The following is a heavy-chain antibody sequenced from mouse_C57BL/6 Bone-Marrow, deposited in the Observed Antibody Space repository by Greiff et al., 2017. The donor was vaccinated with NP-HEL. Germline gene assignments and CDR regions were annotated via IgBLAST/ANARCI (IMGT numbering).Heavy chain of an antibody. CDR1: GFTFSDYY. Sequence: EVKLEESEGGLVQPGSSMKLSCTASGFTFSDYYMAWVRQVPEKGLEWVANINYDGSSTYYLDSLKSRFIISRDNAENILYLQMSSLKSEDTATYYCARVDDYDFAYWGQGTLVTVSA. CDR3: ARVDDYDFAY. D-gene: IGHD2-4*01. V-gene: IGHV5-16*01. CDR2: INYDGSST. J-gene: IGHJ3*01.